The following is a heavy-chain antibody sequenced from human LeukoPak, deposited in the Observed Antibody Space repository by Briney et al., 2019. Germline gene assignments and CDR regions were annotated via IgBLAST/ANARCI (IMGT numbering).Heavy chain of an antibody. CDR2: ISAYNGNT. D-gene: IGHD3-10*01. Sequence: ASVKVSCKASGYTFTSYGISWVRQAPGQGLEWMGWISAYNGNTNYAQKLQGRVTMTTDTSTSTAYMELRSLRAEDTAVYYCAKARVYYGSGSYNYWGQGTLVTVSS. V-gene: IGHV1-18*01. CDR3: AKARVYYGSGSYNY. CDR1: GYTFTSYG. J-gene: IGHJ4*02.